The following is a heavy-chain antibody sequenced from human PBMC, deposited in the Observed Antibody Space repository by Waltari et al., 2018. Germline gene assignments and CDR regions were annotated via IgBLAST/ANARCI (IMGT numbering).Heavy chain of an antibody. Sequence: EVQVVESGGGLVQPGGSLKLSCATSGFTFSGSTLHWVRQTSGKGRELIGRIRRKPNNYATRYTASVEGRFTISRDDSENTAYLQMSSLMTEDTAVYYCTGGAVTGTDFWGQGTLVTVSS. V-gene: IGHV3-73*01. D-gene: IGHD6-13*01. CDR2: IRRKPNNYAT. J-gene: IGHJ4*02. CDR1: GFTFSGST. CDR3: TGGAVTGTDF.